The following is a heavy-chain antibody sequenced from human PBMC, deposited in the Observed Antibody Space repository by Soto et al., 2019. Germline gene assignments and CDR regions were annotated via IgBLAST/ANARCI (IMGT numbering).Heavy chain of an antibody. V-gene: IGHV1-3*01. CDR2: INAGNGNT. Sequence: QVQLVQSGAEVKKPGASVKVSCKASGYTFTSYAMHWVRQAPGQRLEWMGWINAGNGNTKYSQKFQGGVTITRDTSASTAYMELSSLRPEDTAVYYCARSIVVVTAADYWGQGTLVTVSS. CDR1: GYTFTSYA. J-gene: IGHJ4*02. D-gene: IGHD2-21*02. CDR3: ARSIVVVTAADY.